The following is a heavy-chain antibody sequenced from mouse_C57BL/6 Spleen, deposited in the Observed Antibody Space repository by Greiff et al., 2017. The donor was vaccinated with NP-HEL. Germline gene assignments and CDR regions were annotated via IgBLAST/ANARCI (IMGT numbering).Heavy chain of an antibody. CDR3: ARRTYYGNYYWYFDV. CDR2: IYPSDSET. CDR1: GYTFTSYW. J-gene: IGHJ1*03. D-gene: IGHD2-1*01. V-gene: IGHV1-61*01. Sequence: QVHVKQPGAELVRPGSSVKLSCKASGYTFTSYWMDWVKQRPGQGLEWIGNIYPSDSETHYNQKFKDKATLTVDKSSSTAYMQLSSLTSEDSAVYYCARRTYYGNYYWYFDVWGTGTTVTVSS.